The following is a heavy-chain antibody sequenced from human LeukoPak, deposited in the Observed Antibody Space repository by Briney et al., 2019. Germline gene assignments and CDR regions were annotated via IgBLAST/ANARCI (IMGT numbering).Heavy chain of an antibody. D-gene: IGHD6-6*01. CDR1: GGSISSYY. J-gene: IGHJ5*02. CDR3: ARVSSIAAPTNWFDP. Sequence: SETLSLTCTVSGGSISSYYWSWIRQPPGKGLEWIGYIYYSGSTDYNPSLKSRVTISVDTSKNQFSLKLSSVTAADTAVYYCARVSSIAAPTNWFDPWGQGTLVTVSS. CDR2: IYYSGST. V-gene: IGHV4-59*01.